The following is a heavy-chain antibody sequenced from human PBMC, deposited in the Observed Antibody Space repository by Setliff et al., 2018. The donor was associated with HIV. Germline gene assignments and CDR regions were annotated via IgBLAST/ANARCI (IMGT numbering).Heavy chain of an antibody. Sequence: ASVKVSCKASGYISINYYIHWVRQAPGQGLEWMGWINPNNGGTNYAQKFQGRVTMTRDTSISTAYMELSRLRSDDTAVYYCARDYYDSSGYIFFPGLPDYWGQGTLVTVSS. V-gene: IGHV1-2*02. CDR2: INPNNGGT. J-gene: IGHJ4*02. D-gene: IGHD3-22*01. CDR3: ARDYYDSSGYIFFPGLPDY. CDR1: GYISINYY.